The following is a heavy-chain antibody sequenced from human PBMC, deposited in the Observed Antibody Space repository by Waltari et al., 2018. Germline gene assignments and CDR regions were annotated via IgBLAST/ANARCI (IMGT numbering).Heavy chain of an antibody. CDR2: ISSSSSYI. CDR1: GFTFSSYS. CDR3: ARAKQLVPYYYYGMDV. D-gene: IGHD6-6*01. J-gene: IGHJ6*02. V-gene: IGHV3-21*01. Sequence: EVQLVESGGGLVKPGGSLRLSCAASGFTFSSYSMNWVRQAPGKGLEWVSSISSSSSYIYYAESVKGRFTISRDNAKNSLYLQMNSLRAEDTAVYYCARAKQLVPYYYYGMDVWGQGTTVIVSS.